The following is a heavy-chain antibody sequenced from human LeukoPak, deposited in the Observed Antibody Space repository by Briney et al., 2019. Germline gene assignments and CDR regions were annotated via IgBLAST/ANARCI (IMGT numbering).Heavy chain of an antibody. CDR1: GYSISSGYY. CDR2: ISSSSSYI. J-gene: IGHJ4*02. Sequence: KASETLSLTCTVSGYSISSGYYWGWIRPPPGKGLEWVSSISSSSSYIYYADSVKGRFTISRDNAKNSLYLQMNSLRAEDTAVYYCARLYDSSGYSGYWGQGTLVTVSS. D-gene: IGHD3-22*01. V-gene: IGHV3-21*01. CDR3: ARLYDSSGYSGY.